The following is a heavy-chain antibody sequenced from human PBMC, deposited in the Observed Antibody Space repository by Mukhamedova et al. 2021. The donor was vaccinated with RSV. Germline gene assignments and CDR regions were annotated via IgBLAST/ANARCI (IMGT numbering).Heavy chain of an antibody. CDR3: SMCSGRDVQYPNFDY. CDR2: ISGSGGSA. D-gene: IGHD6-19*01. Sequence: RQAPGKGLEWVSGISGSGGSAYSADSVEGRFTISRDDSKITLYLLMHSLRAEDPAVYYCSMCSGRDVQYPNFDYWVQGTLSTV. J-gene: IGHJ4*02. V-gene: IGHV3-23*01.